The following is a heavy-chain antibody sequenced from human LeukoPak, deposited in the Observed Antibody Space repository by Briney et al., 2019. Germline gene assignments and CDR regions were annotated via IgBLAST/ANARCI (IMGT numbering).Heavy chain of an antibody. CDR2: IYYSGST. CDR1: GGSVTSSSYY. Sequence: SETLSLTCTVSGGSVTSSSYYWSWVRQPPGKGLKYIGYIYYSGSTNYNPSLKSRVTISVDTSKNQFSLKLRSVTAADTAVYYCARDSASTGYMNALDIWGQGTMVTVSS. V-gene: IGHV4-61*01. CDR3: ARDSASTGYMNALDI. D-gene: IGHD3-22*01. J-gene: IGHJ3*02.